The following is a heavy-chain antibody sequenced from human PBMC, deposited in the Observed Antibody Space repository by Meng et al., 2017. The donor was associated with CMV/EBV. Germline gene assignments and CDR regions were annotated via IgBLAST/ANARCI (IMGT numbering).Heavy chain of an antibody. Sequence: GESLKISCAASGFTFSSYEMNWVRQAPGKGLEWVAFIRYDGSNKYYADSVKGRFTISRDNSKNTLYLQMNSLRAEDTAVYYCAKDRGYYDSSGYNPMGDYYGMDVWGQGTTVTVSS. D-gene: IGHD3-22*01. J-gene: IGHJ6*02. CDR1: GFTFSSYE. CDR3: AKDRGYYDSSGYNPMGDYYGMDV. CDR2: IRYDGSNK. V-gene: IGHV3-30*02.